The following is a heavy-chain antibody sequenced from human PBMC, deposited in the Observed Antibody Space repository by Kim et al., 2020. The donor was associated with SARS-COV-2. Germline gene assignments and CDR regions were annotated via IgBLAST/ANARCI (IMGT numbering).Heavy chain of an antibody. CDR3: ARESRFVFDH. J-gene: IGHJ4*02. V-gene: IGHV5-10-1*01. D-gene: IGHD3-3*01. CDR1: GYSFSNYW. Sequence: GESLKISCKAAGYSFSNYWIRWVRQMPGKGLEWMGRIDPSDAFTNYSPSFQGHVTISVDKSINTAYLQWSSLKVSDTAIFYCARESRFVFDHWGQGTLITVSS. CDR2: IDPSDAFT.